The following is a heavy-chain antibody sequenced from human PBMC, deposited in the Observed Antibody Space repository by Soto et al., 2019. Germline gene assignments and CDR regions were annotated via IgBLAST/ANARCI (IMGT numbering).Heavy chain of an antibody. CDR2: IYHSGST. J-gene: IGHJ4*02. V-gene: IGHV4-30-2*01. CDR1: GGSISSGGYS. Sequence: PWETLSLTCAVSGGSISSGGYSWSWMRQPPGKGLEWIGYIYHSGSTYYNPSHKSRVTISVDRSKNQFSLKLSSVTAADTAVYYCARVPDYWGQGTLVTVSS. CDR3: ARVPDY.